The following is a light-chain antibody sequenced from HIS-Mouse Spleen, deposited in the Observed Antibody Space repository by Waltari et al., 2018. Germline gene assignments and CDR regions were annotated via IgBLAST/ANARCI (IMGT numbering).Light chain of an antibody. CDR1: ALPKKY. CDR2: EDS. J-gene: IGLJ2*01. Sequence: SYELTQPPSVSVSPGQTARITCSGDALPKKYAYWYQQKSGQAPVRVLYEDSKRPSGIPGRFSGSSSGTMATLTISGAQVEDEADYYCYSTDSSGNHRVFGGGTKLTVL. CDR3: YSTDSSGNHRV. V-gene: IGLV3-10*01.